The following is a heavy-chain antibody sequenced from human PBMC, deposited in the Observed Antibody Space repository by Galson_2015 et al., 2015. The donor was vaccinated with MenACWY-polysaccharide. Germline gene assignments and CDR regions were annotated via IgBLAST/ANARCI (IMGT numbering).Heavy chain of an antibody. V-gene: IGHV1-3*01. Sequence: SVKVSCKASGYTFTSYAMHWVRQAPGQRLEWMGWINAGNGSTKYSQKFQGRVTITRDTSASTAYMELSSLRSEDTAVYYCARGRYYYDSSGYEQIGDYWGQGTLVTVSS. J-gene: IGHJ4*02. CDR2: INAGNGST. CDR1: GYTFTSYA. CDR3: ARGRYYYDSSGYEQIGDY. D-gene: IGHD3-22*01.